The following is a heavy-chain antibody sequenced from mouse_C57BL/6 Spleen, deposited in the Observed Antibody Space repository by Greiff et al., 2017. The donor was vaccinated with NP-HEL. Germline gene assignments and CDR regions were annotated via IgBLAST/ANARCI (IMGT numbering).Heavy chain of an antibody. CDR2: INPSNGGT. Sequence: VQLQQPGTELVKPGASVKLSCKASGYTFTSYWMHWVKQRPGQGLEWIGNINPSNGGTNYNEKFKSKATLTVDKSSSTAYMQLSSRTSEDSAVYYCAREDYGSSYYYAMDYWGQGTSVTVSS. CDR1: GYTFTSYW. J-gene: IGHJ4*01. V-gene: IGHV1-53*01. CDR3: AREDYGSSYYYAMDY. D-gene: IGHD1-1*01.